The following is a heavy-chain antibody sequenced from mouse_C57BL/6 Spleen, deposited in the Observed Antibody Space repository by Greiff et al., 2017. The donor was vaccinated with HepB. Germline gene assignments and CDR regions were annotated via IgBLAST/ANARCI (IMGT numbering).Heavy chain of an antibody. CDR1: GYTFTSYW. CDR3: ARDGSSYFYWYFDV. V-gene: IGHV1-55*01. J-gene: IGHJ1*03. Sequence: VQLQQPGAELVKPGASVKMSCKASGYTFTSYWITWVKQRPGQGLEWIGDIYPGSGSTNYNEKFKSKATLTVDTSSSTAYMQLSSLTSEDSAVYYCARDGSSYFYWYFDVWGTGTTVTVSS. CDR2: IYPGSGST. D-gene: IGHD1-1*01.